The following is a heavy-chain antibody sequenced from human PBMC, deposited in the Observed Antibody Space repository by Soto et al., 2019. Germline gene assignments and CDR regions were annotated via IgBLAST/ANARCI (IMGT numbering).Heavy chain of an antibody. V-gene: IGHV4-39*01. D-gene: IGHD6-6*01. CDR3: ATYSISSGWFDP. CDR1: GGSFSSSTHY. CDR2: MHYSGST. Sequence: QLQLQESGPGLVKPSETLSLTCTVSGGSFSSSTHYWGWIRQPPGKGLEWIGIMHYSGSTYFNPPLKSRVTIFIHTSKNQFSLKLSSVTAADTALYFCATYSISSGWFDPWGQGTLVTVSS. J-gene: IGHJ5*02.